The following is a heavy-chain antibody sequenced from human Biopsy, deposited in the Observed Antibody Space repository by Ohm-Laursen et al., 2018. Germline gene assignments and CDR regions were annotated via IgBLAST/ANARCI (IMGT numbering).Heavy chain of an antibody. D-gene: IGHD3-9*01. CDR1: EGTFSNYG. V-gene: IGHV1-69*06. CDR2: NIPILGTG. J-gene: IGHJ1*01. Sequence: GASVKVSCKSPEGTFSNYGVNWVRQAPGQGLEWLGGNIPILGTGNYAQKFQDRVTVAADTSTSTATMELRSLRSDDMAVYYCATKLTGYFHHWGQGTLVIVSS. CDR3: ATKLTGYFHH.